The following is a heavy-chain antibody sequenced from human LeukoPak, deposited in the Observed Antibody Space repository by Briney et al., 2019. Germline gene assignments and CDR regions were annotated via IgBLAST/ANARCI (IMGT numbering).Heavy chain of an antibody. D-gene: IGHD4-23*01. J-gene: IGHJ6*02. Sequence: GGSLRLSCAASGFTFSSYSMNWVRQAPGKGLEWVSSISSSSSYIYYADSVKGRFTISRDNAKNSLYLKMNSLRAEDTAVYYCARDFRRGVTHIGMDVWGQGTTVTVSS. V-gene: IGHV3-21*01. CDR2: ISSSSSYI. CDR1: GFTFSSYS. CDR3: ARDFRRGVTHIGMDV.